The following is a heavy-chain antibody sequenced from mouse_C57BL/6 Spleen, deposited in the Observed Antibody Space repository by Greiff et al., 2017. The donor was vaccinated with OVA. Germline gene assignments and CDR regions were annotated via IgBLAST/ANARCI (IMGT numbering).Heavy chain of an antibody. Sequence: VQLQESGTELVKPGASVKLSCKASGYTFTSYWMHWVKQRPGQGLEWIGNINPSNGGTNYNEKFKSKATLTVDKSSSTAYMQLSSLTSEDSAVYYCARFGYDYDDDYFDDWGKGTTLTVSS. CDR2: INPSNGGT. CDR3: ARFGYDYDDDYFDD. CDR1: GYTFTSYW. J-gene: IGHJ2*01. V-gene: IGHV1-53*01. D-gene: IGHD2-4*01.